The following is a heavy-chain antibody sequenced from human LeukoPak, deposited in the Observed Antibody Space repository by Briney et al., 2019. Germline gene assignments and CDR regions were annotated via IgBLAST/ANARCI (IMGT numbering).Heavy chain of an antibody. CDR2: ISYDGSNK. D-gene: IGHD2-21*01. Sequence: PGGSLRLSCAASGFTFSSYAMRWVRQAPGKGLEWVAVISYDGSNKYYADSVKGRFTISRDNSKNTLYLQMNSLRAEDTAVYYCAKGSFRFHDFDYWGQGTLVTVSS. CDR3: AKGSFRFHDFDY. J-gene: IGHJ4*02. V-gene: IGHV3-30-3*01. CDR1: GFTFSSYA.